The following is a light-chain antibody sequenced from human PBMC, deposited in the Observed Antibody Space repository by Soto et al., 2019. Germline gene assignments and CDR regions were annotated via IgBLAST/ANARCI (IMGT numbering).Light chain of an antibody. V-gene: IGKV3-15*01. J-gene: IGKJ1*01. CDR1: ETVATN. Sequence: EVVMTQSPATLSVSPWERATLSCRASETVATNLAWYQQKPGQAPRLLLSGASTRAAGISARFRGSGSGTEFTPTISSLRSEDSAIYYCQQYDNWPPWTFGQGTKVDIK. CDR2: GAS. CDR3: QQYDNWPPWT.